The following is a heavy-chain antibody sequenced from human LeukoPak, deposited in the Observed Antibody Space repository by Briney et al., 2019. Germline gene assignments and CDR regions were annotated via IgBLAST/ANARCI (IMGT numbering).Heavy chain of an antibody. Sequence: ASVKVSCKASGYIFTSYYIHWVRQAPGKGLEWMGIINASGGSTSYAQKCQGRVTMTRDTSTNTVYMELSSLRSEDTAVYYCARDLPVTRGFEIWGQGTMVIVSS. CDR3: ARDLPVTRGFEI. CDR1: GYIFTSYY. D-gene: IGHD4-23*01. J-gene: IGHJ3*02. CDR2: INASGGST. V-gene: IGHV1-46*01.